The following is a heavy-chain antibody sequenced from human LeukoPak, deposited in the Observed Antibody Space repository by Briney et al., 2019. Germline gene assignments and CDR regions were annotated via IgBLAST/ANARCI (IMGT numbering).Heavy chain of an antibody. J-gene: IGHJ4*02. V-gene: IGHV1-8*01. CDR1: GYTFTSYD. CDR2: MNPNSGNT. D-gene: IGHD6-19*01. Sequence: ASVKVSCKASGYTFTSYDINWVRQATGQGLEWMGWMNPNSGNTGYAQKFQGRVTTTRNTSISTAYMELSSLRSEDTAVYYCARGSAVAGTFVYWGQGTLVTVSS. CDR3: ARGSAVAGTFVY.